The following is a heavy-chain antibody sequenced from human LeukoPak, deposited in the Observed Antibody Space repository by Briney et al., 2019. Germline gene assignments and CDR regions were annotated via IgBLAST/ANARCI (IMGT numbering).Heavy chain of an antibody. CDR1: GYTFTSYY. CDR2: FDPEDGET. J-gene: IGHJ4*02. CDR3: ATWLESSTWNPEG. D-gene: IGHD2-2*01. Sequence: EASVKVSCKASGYTFTSYYMHWWGQPPEKGLEWREGFDPEDGETIYAQKFQGRVTMTEDTSTDTAYMELTSLRSEDTAVYYCATWLESSTWNPEGWGQGTLVTVSS. V-gene: IGHV1-24*01.